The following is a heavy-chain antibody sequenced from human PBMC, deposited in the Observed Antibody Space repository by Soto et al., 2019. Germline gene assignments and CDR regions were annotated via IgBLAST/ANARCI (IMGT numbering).Heavy chain of an antibody. CDR1: GFTFSSYG. J-gene: IGHJ4*02. Sequence: GGSLRLSCAASGFTFSSYGMHWVRQAPGKGLEWVAVISYDGSNKYYADSVKGRFTISRDNSKNTLYLQMNSLRAEDTAVYYCAKDFYGSSSWYPYWGQGTLVTVSS. CDR2: ISYDGSNK. CDR3: AKDFYGSSSWYPY. V-gene: IGHV3-30*18. D-gene: IGHD6-13*01.